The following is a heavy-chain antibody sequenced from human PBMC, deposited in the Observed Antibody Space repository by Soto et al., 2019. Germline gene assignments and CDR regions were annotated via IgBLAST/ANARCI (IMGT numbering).Heavy chain of an antibody. CDR1: GGSFSGYY. CDR3: ARGSITMVRGVIAVGYYYYGMDV. CDR2: INHSGST. J-gene: IGHJ6*02. Sequence: QVQLQQWGAGLLKPSETLSLTCAVYGGSFSGYYWSWIRQPPGKGLEWIGEINHSGSTNYNPSLKSRVTISVDTSKNPFSLKLSSVTAADTAVYYCARGSITMVRGVIAVGYYYYGMDVWGQGTTVTVSS. D-gene: IGHD3-10*01. V-gene: IGHV4-34*01.